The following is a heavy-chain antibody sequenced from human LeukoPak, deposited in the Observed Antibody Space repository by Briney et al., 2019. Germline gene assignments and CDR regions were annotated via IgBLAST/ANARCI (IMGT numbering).Heavy chain of an antibody. Sequence: ASVKVSCKASGGTFSSYAISLVRQAPGQGLEWMGGIIPIFGTANYAQKFRGRVTITADESTSTAYMELSSLRSEDTAVYYCARPYDSSGYYYFGYWGQGTLVTVSS. CDR3: ARPYDSSGYYYFGY. CDR1: GGTFSSYA. V-gene: IGHV1-69*01. CDR2: IIPIFGTA. D-gene: IGHD3-22*01. J-gene: IGHJ4*02.